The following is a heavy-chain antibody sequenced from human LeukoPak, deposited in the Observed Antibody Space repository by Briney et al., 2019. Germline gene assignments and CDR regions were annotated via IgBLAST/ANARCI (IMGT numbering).Heavy chain of an antibody. Sequence: SETLSLTCAVYGGSFSGYYWSWIRQPPGKGLEWMGEINHSGSTNYNPSLKSRVTISVDTSKNQFSLKLSSVTAADTAVYYCARKTVIRWFDPWGQGTLVTVSS. J-gene: IGHJ5*02. CDR3: ARKTVIRWFDP. V-gene: IGHV4-34*01. CDR2: INHSGST. CDR1: GGSFSGYY. D-gene: IGHD4-23*01.